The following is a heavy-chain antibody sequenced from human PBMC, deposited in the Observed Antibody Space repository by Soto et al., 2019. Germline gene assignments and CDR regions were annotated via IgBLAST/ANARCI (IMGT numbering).Heavy chain of an antibody. Sequence: SETLSLTCTVSGGSISSGGYYWSWIRQHPGKGLEWIGYIYYSGSTYYNPSLKSRVTISVDTSKNQFSLKLSSVTAADTAVYYCARGVGGDTMVREPPLPRYYYGMDVWGQGTTVTVSS. CDR1: GGSISSGGYY. V-gene: IGHV4-31*03. CDR3: ARGVGGDTMVREPPLPRYYYGMDV. CDR2: IYYSGST. J-gene: IGHJ6*02. D-gene: IGHD3-10*01.